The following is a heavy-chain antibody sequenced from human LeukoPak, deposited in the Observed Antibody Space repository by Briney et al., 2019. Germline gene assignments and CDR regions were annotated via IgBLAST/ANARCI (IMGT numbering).Heavy chain of an antibody. V-gene: IGHV4-4*07. CDR3: ARSTGFYTTDYMDV. CDR1: GDSMGNHY. CDR2: IRSDGTT. J-gene: IGHJ6*03. D-gene: IGHD3-22*01. Sequence: SGTLSLTCTVSGDSMGNHYWNWLRQPAGKGLEWIGRIRSDGTTYNNPSLESAVTMSVDTSNNHFSLRLSSVTAADTAVYYCARSTGFYTTDYMDVWGKGTTVTVSS.